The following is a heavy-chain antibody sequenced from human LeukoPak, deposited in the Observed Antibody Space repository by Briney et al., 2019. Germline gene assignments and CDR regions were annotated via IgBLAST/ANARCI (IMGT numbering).Heavy chain of an antibody. J-gene: IGHJ4*02. D-gene: IGHD6-13*01. V-gene: IGHV3-53*01. Sequence: PGGSLSFSCAASGFTVSGNTWSWVRQAPGKGLEWVSVIYSGGSTYYADSVKGRFTISRDNSKNTLYLQMNSLRAEDTAVYYCARSIAAAGPFDYWGQGTLVTVSS. CDR3: ARSIAAAGPFDY. CDR1: GFTVSGNT. CDR2: IYSGGST.